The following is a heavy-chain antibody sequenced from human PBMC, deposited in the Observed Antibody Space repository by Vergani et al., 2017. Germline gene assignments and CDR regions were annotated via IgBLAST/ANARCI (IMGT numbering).Heavy chain of an antibody. D-gene: IGHD5-12*01. CDR3: AREGLLSGYSGYDSGDYYYYYMDV. CDR1: RYPFSRYG. Sequence: QAQLVQSGAEVKKPGASVRVSCKASRYPFSRYGISWVRQAPGQGLEWMGWISAYNGNTNYAQKLQGRVTMTTDTSTSTAYMELRSLRSDDTAVYYCAREGLLSGYSGYDSGDYYYYYMDVWGKGTTVTVSS. J-gene: IGHJ6*03. V-gene: IGHV1-18*01. CDR2: ISAYNGNT.